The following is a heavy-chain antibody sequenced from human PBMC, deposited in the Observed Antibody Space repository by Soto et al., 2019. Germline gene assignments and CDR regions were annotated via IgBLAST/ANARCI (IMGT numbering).Heavy chain of an antibody. V-gene: IGHV4-34*01. CDR3: AREGAMVRGVILF. Sequence: SETLSLTCAVYGGSFSGYYWSWIRQPPGKGLEWIGEINHSGSTNYNPSLKSRVTISVDTSKNQFSLKLSSVTAADTAVYYCAREGAMVRGVILFWGQGTLVTVSS. J-gene: IGHJ4*02. D-gene: IGHD3-10*01. CDR1: GGSFSGYY. CDR2: INHSGST.